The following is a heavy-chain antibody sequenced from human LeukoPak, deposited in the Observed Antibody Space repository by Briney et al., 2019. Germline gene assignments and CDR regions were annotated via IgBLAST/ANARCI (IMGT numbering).Heavy chain of an antibody. Sequence: GGSLRLSCAASEFTFSSYAMSWVRQAPGKGLEWVSAISGSGGSTYYADSVKGRFTISRDNSKNTLYLQMNSLRAEDTAVYYCAKDSLGSGSYYTYWGQGTLVTVSS. D-gene: IGHD3-10*01. CDR3: AKDSLGSGSYYTY. V-gene: IGHV3-23*01. CDR1: EFTFSSYA. J-gene: IGHJ4*02. CDR2: ISGSGGST.